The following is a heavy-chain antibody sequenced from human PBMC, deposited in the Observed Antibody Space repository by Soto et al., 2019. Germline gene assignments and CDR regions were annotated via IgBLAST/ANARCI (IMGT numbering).Heavy chain of an antibody. CDR1: EFTVNSNY. V-gene: IGHV3-53*01. D-gene: IGHD1-1*01. J-gene: IGHJ4*02. CDR2: IYSGGDI. CDR3: AKGNLEGLDF. Sequence: ELQVVESGGGLIHPGGSLRLSCGASEFTVNSNYMSWVRQAPGKGLEWVSVIYSGGDIYYADSVKGRFTISRDDPKNTVYLQMHSLRAADAAIYYCAKGNLEGLDFWGQGTLVSVSS.